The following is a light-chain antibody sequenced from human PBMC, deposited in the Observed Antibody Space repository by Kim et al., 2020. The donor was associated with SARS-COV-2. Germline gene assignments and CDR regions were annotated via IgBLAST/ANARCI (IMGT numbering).Light chain of an antibody. Sequence: ALVGDRVTITCRASQGISSWLAWYQQKPGKAPNLLIYAASNLQSGVPSRFSGSGSGTDFTLTISRLQPEDSATYYCQQANSFPWTFGQGTKVDIK. CDR3: QQANSFPWT. CDR1: QGISSW. CDR2: AAS. J-gene: IGKJ1*01. V-gene: IGKV1-12*01.